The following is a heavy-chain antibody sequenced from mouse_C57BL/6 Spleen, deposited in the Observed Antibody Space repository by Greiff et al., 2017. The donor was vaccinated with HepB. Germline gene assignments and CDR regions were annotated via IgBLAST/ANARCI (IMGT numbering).Heavy chain of an antibody. CDR1: GYTFTSYW. J-gene: IGHJ2*01. Sequence: QVQLQQPGAELVKPGASVKLSCKASGYTFTSYWMHWVKQRPGQGLEWIGMIHPNSGSTNYNEKFKSKATLTVDKSSSTAYMQLSSLTSEDSAVYYCARGKGSLYYFDYWGQGTTLTVSS. V-gene: IGHV1-64*01. CDR3: ARGKGSLYYFDY. D-gene: IGHD6-1*01. CDR2: IHPNSGST.